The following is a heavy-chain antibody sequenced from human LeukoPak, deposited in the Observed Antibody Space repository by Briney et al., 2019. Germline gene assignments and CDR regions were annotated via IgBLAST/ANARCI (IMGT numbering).Heavy chain of an antibody. CDR3: ARRRLVRGVIEDYFDY. CDR1: GGSISSYY. V-gene: IGHV4-59*08. D-gene: IGHD3-10*01. J-gene: IGHJ4*02. Sequence: SETLSLTCTVSGGSISSYYWSWIRQPPGKGLEWIGYIHYSGSTNYNPSLKSRVTISVDTSKNQFSLKLSSVTAADTAVYYCARRRLVRGVIEDYFDYWGQGTLVTVSS. CDR2: IHYSGST.